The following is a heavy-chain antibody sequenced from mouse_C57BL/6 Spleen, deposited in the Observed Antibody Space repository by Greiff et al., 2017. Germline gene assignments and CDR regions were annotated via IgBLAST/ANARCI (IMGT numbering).Heavy chain of an antibody. CDR2: ISNGGGST. CDR3: ARPRGAY. Sequence: EVKVIESGGGLVQPGGSLKLSCAASGFTFSDYYMYWVRQTPEKRLEWVAYISNGGGSTYYPDTVKGRFTISRDHAKNTLYLQMSRLKSEDTAMYYCARPRGAYWGQGTLVTVSA. V-gene: IGHV5-12*01. J-gene: IGHJ3*01. CDR1: GFTFSDYY.